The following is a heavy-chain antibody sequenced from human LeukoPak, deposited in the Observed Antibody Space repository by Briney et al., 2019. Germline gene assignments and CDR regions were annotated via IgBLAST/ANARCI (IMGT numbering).Heavy chain of an antibody. V-gene: IGHV3-23*01. J-gene: IGHJ4*02. CDR2: ISGSGGST. Sequence: GGSLRLSCAASGFTFSSYAMSWVRQAPGKGLEWVSAISGSGGSTYYADSVKGRFTISRDNAKNSLYLQMNSLRAEDTAVYYCARGYCSSASCYTFDYWGQGTLVTVSS. CDR1: GFTFSSYA. CDR3: ARGYCSSASCYTFDY. D-gene: IGHD2-2*02.